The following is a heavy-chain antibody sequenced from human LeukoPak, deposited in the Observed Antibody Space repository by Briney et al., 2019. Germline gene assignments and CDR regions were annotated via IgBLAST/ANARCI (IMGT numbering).Heavy chain of an antibody. V-gene: IGHV1-24*01. J-gene: IGHJ4*02. CDR3: ATTLSYVPGAFDY. D-gene: IGHD3-16*01. CDR2: FDPEDGET. Sequence: ASVKVSCRVSGYTLTELSMHWVRQAPGKGLEWMGGFDPEDGETIYAQKFQGRVTMTEDTSTDTAYMELSSLRSEDTAVYYCATTLSYVPGAFDYWGQGTLVTVSS. CDR1: GYTLTELS.